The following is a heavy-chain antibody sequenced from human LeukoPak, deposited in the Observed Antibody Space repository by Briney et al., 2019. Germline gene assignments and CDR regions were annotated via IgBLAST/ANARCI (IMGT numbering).Heavy chain of an antibody. CDR3: AKATCSGGSCYRFDY. D-gene: IGHD2-15*01. V-gene: IGHV3-23*01. J-gene: IGHJ4*02. CDR2: ISGSGGST. Sequence: GGSLRLSCAASGFTFSSYAMSWVRQAPGKGLERVSAISGSGGSTYYADSVKGRFTISRDNSKNTLYLQMNSLRAEDTAIYYCAKATCSGGSCYRFDYWGQGTLVTVSS. CDR1: GFTFSSYA.